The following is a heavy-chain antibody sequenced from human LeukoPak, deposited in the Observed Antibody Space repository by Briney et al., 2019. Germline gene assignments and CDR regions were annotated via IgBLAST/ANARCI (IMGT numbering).Heavy chain of an antibody. CDR3: ARGNYYDSSGPGYFQH. Sequence: SETLSLTCAVSGGSISSSNWWSWVRQPPGKGLEWIGEINHSGSTNYNPSLKSRVTISVDTSKNQFSLKLSSVTAADTAVYYCARGNYYDSSGPGYFQHWGQGTLVTVSS. CDR1: GGSISSSNW. D-gene: IGHD3-22*01. J-gene: IGHJ1*01. V-gene: IGHV4-4*02. CDR2: INHSGST.